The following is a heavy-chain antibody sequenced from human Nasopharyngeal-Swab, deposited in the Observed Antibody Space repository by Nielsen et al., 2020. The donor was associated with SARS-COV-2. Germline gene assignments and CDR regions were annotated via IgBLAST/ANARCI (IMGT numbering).Heavy chain of an antibody. CDR3: ARGGAAPPGFDY. V-gene: IGHV4-31*02. J-gene: IGHJ4*02. D-gene: IGHD6-6*01. CDR2: IYYSGST. Sequence: RQAPGKGLERVGYIYYSGSTYYNPALKSRVTISVDTSKNQFSLKLSSVTAADTAVYYCARGGAAPPGFDYWGQGTLVTVSS.